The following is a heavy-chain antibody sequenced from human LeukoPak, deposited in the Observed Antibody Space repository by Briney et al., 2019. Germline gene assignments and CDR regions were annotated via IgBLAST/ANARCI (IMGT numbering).Heavy chain of an antibody. D-gene: IGHD3-3*01. CDR1: GGSFSGYY. V-gene: IGHV4-34*01. J-gene: IGHJ4*02. CDR3: ARARGLRFLYHYFDY. CDR2: INHSGST. Sequence: RPSETLSLTCAVYGGSFSGYYWSWTRQPPGKGLEWIGEINHSGSTNYNPSLKSRVTISVDTSKDQFSLKLSSVTAADTAVYYCARARGLRFLYHYFDYWGQGTLVTVSS.